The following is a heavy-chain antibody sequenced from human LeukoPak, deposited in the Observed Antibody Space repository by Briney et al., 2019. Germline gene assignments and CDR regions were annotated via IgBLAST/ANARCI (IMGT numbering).Heavy chain of an antibody. CDR2: IDGRSVDT. CDR1: GFTFSTYT. J-gene: IGHJ3*02. Sequence: GGSLRLSCAASGFTFSTYTMTWVRQAPGKGLECVSTIDGRSVDTYYADSVKGRFTISRDNSKNTLYLQMNSLRAEDTAVYYCARAPLWFGELSVAFDIWGQGTMVTVSS. CDR3: ARAPLWFGELSVAFDI. D-gene: IGHD3-10*01. V-gene: IGHV3-23*01.